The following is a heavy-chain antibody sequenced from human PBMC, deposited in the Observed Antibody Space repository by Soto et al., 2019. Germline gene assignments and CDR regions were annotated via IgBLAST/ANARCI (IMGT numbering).Heavy chain of an antibody. CDR3: ARDFGSSGWSYGMDV. CDR2: ISYDGSNK. V-gene: IGHV3-30-3*01. J-gene: IGHJ6*02. D-gene: IGHD6-19*01. CDR1: GFTFSSYA. Sequence: PGGSLRLSCAASGFTFSSYAMHWVRQAPGKGLEWVAVISYDGSNKYYADSVKGRFTISRDNSKKTLYLQMNSLRAEDTAVYYCARDFGSSGWSYGMDVWGQGTTVTVSS.